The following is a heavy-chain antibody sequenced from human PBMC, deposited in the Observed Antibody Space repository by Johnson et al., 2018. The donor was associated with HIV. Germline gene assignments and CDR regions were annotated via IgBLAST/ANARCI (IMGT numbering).Heavy chain of an antibody. V-gene: IGHV3-30*04. J-gene: IGHJ3*01. Sequence: QVQLVESGGGLVQPGGSLRLSCAASGFTFNNYPMHWVRQAPGKGLEWVAVISYDGSNKYYADSVKGRFTISRDNSKNTLYLQMNSLRAEDTAVYYCARDGPWLQSQRDAFDVWGRGTMVTVSS. D-gene: IGHD5-24*01. CDR2: ISYDGSNK. CDR3: ARDGPWLQSQRDAFDV. CDR1: GFTFNNYP.